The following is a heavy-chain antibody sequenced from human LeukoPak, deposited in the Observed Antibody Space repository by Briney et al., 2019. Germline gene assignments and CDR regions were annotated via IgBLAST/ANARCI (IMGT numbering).Heavy chain of an antibody. CDR2: ISDDGTNT. CDR1: GFTFSGSP. J-gene: IGHJ4*02. Sequence: GGSLRLSCAASGFTFSGSPMHWVRQAPGKGLVWVSRISDDGTNTNYADSVKGRFTISRDNDKNTLYLQMNSLRAEDTAVYYCARIIVGATGIDYWGQGTLVSVSS. CDR3: ARIIVGATGIDY. D-gene: IGHD1-26*01. V-gene: IGHV3-74*01.